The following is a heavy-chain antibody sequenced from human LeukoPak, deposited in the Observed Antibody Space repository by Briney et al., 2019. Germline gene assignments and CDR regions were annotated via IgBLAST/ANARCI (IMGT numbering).Heavy chain of an antibody. CDR1: GFTFSIHS. D-gene: IGHD4-17*01. CDR2: IKTDGSRT. CDR3: VREDYNDSGWYFDL. V-gene: IGHV3-74*01. Sequence: GGSLRLSCAASGFTFSIHSMHWVSQAPGKGLVWVSRIKTDGSRTTYADSVKGRFTISRDNAKNTLYLQMNSLRAEDTAVYYFVREDYNDSGWYFDLWGRGTLVTVSS. J-gene: IGHJ2*01.